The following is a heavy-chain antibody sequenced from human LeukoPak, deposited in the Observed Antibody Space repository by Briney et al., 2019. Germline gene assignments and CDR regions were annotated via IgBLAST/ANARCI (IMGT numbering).Heavy chain of an antibody. V-gene: IGHV4-39*07. D-gene: IGHD6-19*01. CDR2: INHSGST. CDR1: GGSISSSSYY. Sequence: SETLSLTCTVSGGSISSSSYYWGWIRQPPGKGLEWIGEINHSGSTNYNPSLKSRVTISVDTSKNQFSLKLSSVTAADTAVYYCARGRAQKYSSGWYPTRGNYFDYWGQGTLVTVSS. CDR3: ARGRAQKYSSGWYPTRGNYFDY. J-gene: IGHJ4*02.